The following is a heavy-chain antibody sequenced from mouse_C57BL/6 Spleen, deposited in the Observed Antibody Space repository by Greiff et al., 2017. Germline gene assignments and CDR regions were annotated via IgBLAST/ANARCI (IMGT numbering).Heavy chain of an antibody. CDR1: GYTFTDYN. Sequence: EVQLLQSGPELVKPGASVKMSCKASGYTFTDYNMHWVKQSHGKSLEWIGYINPNNGGTSYNQKFKGEATLTVSKSNSTAYLELRSLTSEDSAVYYGTIYDDYYVGAMDYWGQGTSVTVSS. V-gene: IGHV1-22*01. CDR2: INPNNGGT. D-gene: IGHD2-3*01. CDR3: TIYDDYYVGAMDY. J-gene: IGHJ4*01.